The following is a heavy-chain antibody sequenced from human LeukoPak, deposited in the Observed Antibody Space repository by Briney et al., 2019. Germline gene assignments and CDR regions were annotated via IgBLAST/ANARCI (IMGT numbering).Heavy chain of an antibody. Sequence: VSVKVSCKASGYTLTSYDINWVRQATGQGLEWMGWMNPNSGNTGYAQKFQGRVTITRNTSISTAYMELSSLRSEDTAVYYCARGLHDYGGNVLSYYYYYMDVWGKGTTVTVSS. CDR1: GYTLTSYD. CDR2: MNPNSGNT. D-gene: IGHD4-23*01. CDR3: ARGLHDYGGNVLSYYYYYMDV. J-gene: IGHJ6*03. V-gene: IGHV1-8*03.